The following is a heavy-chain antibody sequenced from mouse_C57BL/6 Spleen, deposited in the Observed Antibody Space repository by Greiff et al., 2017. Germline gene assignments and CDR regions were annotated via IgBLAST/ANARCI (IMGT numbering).Heavy chain of an antibody. CDR3: ARKERYGNYWYFDV. V-gene: IGHV1-80*01. CDR2: IYPGDGDT. J-gene: IGHJ1*03. D-gene: IGHD2-1*01. Sequence: QAQLKESGAELVKPGASVKISCKASGYAFSSYWMNWVKQRPGKGLEWIGQIYPGDGDTNYNGKFKGKATLTADKSSSTAYMQLSSLTSEDSAVYFCARKERYGNYWYFDVWGTGTTVTVSS. CDR1: GYAFSSYW.